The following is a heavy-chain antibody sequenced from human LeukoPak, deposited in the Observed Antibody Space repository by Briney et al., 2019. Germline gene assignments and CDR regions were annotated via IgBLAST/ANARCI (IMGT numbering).Heavy chain of an antibody. J-gene: IGHJ5*02. D-gene: IGHD2-2*01. CDR2: IYYSGST. Sequence: SQTLSLTCTVSGGSISSGDYNWSWIRQPPGKGLEWIGYIYYSGSTYYNPSLKSRVTISVDRSKNQFSLKLSSVTAADTAVYYCARAHTRGWFDPWGQGTLVTVSS. V-gene: IGHV4-30-4*08. CDR3: ARAHTRGWFDP. CDR1: GGSISSGDYN.